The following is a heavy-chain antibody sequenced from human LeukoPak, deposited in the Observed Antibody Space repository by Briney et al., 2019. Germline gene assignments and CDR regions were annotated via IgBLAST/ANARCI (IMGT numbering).Heavy chain of an antibody. J-gene: IGHJ4*02. Sequence: GGSLRLSCAASGFTFSTYAMSWVRQPPGKGLEWVSLISASGGSTFYADSVKGRFTISRDNSKNTPYLQVNSLRAEDTAVYYCAKWDSYYNFWSGYYIYWGQGTLVTVSS. CDR3: AKWDSYYNFWSGYYIY. D-gene: IGHD3-3*01. V-gene: IGHV3-23*01. CDR2: ISASGGST. CDR1: GFTFSTYA.